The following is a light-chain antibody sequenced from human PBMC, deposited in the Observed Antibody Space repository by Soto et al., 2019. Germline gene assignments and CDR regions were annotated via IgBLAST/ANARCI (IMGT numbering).Light chain of an antibody. CDR2: DVS. CDR3: SSYTSSSTLGSIWV. CDR1: SSDVGGYNY. Sequence: QSALTQPASVSGSPGQSITISCTGTSSDVGGYNYVSWYQQHPGKAPKLMIYDVSNRPSGVSNRFSGSKSGNTASLTISGLQAEDEADYYCSSYTSSSTLGSIWVFGGGTKLTVL. V-gene: IGLV2-14*01. J-gene: IGLJ3*02.